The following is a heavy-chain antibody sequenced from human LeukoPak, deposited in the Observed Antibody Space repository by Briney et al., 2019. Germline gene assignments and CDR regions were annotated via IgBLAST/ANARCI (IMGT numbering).Heavy chain of an antibody. J-gene: IGHJ5*02. CDR3: ARQYSVIAVAVEP. Sequence: PGGSLRLSCAASGFTFSSYWMHWVRQAPGKGLVWVSRINSDGTSTSYADSVKGRFTISRDNAKNTVYLQMNTLRDEDTAVYYCARQYSVIAVAVEPWGQGTLVTVSS. D-gene: IGHD6-19*01. V-gene: IGHV3-74*01. CDR1: GFTFSSYW. CDR2: INSDGTST.